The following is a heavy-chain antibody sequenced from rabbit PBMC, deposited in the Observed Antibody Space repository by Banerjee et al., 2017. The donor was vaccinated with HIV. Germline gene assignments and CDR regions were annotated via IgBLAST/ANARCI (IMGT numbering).Heavy chain of an antibody. Sequence: QSLEESGGDLVKPGASLTLTCTASGSSFSSSYYMCWVRQAPGKGLEWIACIYAGSSGSTYYASWAKGRFTISKTSSTTVTLQMTSLTAADTATYFCARGGYSDATYLKLWGQGTLVTVS. CDR1: GSSFSSSYY. V-gene: IGHV1S40*01. CDR2: IYAGSSGST. D-gene: IGHD7-1*01. J-gene: IGHJ6*01. CDR3: ARGGYSDATYLKL.